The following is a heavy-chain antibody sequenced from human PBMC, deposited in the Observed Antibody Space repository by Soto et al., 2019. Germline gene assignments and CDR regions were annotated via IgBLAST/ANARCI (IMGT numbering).Heavy chain of an antibody. J-gene: IGHJ5*02. D-gene: IGHD3-9*01. CDR1: GFTFSSYA. CDR3: AKYRRVDFRGRQVIWFDP. CDR2: ISGSGGST. V-gene: IGHV3-23*01. Sequence: PGGSLRLSCAASGFTFSSYAMSWVRQAPGKGLEWVSAISGSGGSTYYADSVKGRFTISRDNSKNTLYLQMNSLRAEDTAVYNCAKYRRVDFRGRQVIWFDPWGQGTLVTVSS.